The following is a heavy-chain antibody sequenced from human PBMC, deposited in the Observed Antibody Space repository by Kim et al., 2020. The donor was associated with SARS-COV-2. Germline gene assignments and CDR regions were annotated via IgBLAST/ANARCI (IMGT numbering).Heavy chain of an antibody. J-gene: IGHJ6*02. V-gene: IGHV3-30*18. D-gene: IGHD1-26*01. CDR1: GFTFSSYG. Sequence: GGSLRLSCAASGFTFSSYGMHWVRQAPGKGLEWVAVISYDGSNKYYADSVKGRFTISRDNSKNTLYLQMNSLRAEDTAVYYCAKEESGYSGSYYAPYYYYGMEVWGQGTTVTVSS. CDR3: AKEESGYSGSYYAPYYYYGMEV. CDR2: ISYDGSNK.